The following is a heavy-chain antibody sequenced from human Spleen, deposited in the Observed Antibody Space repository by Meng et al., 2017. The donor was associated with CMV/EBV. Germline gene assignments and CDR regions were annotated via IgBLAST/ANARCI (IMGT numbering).Heavy chain of an antibody. V-gene: IGHV4-34*01. D-gene: IGHD3-16*01. CDR2: INHSGST. Sequence: SETLSLTCAVYGGSFSGYYWSWIRQPPGKGLEWIGEINHSGSTNYNPSLKTRLTIALDTSKNQFSLKVSSVTAADSAIYYCARDARGDALPHYWGQGTPVTVSS. J-gene: IGHJ4*02. CDR1: GGSFSGYY. CDR3: ARDARGDALPHY.